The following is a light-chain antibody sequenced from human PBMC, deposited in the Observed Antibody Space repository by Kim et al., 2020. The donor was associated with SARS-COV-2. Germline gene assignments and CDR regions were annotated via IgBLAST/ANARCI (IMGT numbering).Light chain of an antibody. V-gene: IGKV1-39*01. J-gene: IGKJ4*01. CDR1: QSISSY. CDR2: AAS. CDR3: QQSYSTPLT. Sequence: ASVGDRVTITCRASQSISSYLNWYQQKPGKAPKLLMYAASSLQSGVPSRFSGRGSGTDFTLTISSLQPEDFATYYCQQSYSTPLTFGGGTKVDIK.